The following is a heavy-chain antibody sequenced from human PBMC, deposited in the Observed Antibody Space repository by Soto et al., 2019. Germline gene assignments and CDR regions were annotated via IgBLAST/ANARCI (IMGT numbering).Heavy chain of an antibody. CDR3: ASGVQYYHMDV. Sequence: GGSLRLSCAASGFTFSSYSINWVRQAPGKGLEWVSSISSSSSYIYYADSVKGRFTISRDNAKNSLYLQMNSLRAEDTAVYYCASGVQYYHMDVWGKGTTVTVSS. CDR2: ISSSSSYI. CDR1: GFTFSSYS. D-gene: IGHD3-10*01. V-gene: IGHV3-21*01. J-gene: IGHJ6*03.